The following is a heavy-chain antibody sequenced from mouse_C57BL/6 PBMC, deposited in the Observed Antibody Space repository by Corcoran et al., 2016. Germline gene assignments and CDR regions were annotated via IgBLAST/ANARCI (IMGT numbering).Heavy chain of an antibody. CDR2: INPNNGGT. CDR1: GYTFTDYY. J-gene: IGHJ4*01. Sequence: EVQLQQSGPELVKPGASVKISCKASGYTFTDYYMNWVKQSHGKSLEWIGDINPNNGGTSYNQKFKGKATLTVDKSSSTAYMELRSLTSEDSAVYYCARPHYDYDEGAMDYWGQGTSVTVSS. V-gene: IGHV1-26*01. CDR3: ARPHYDYDEGAMDY. D-gene: IGHD2-4*01.